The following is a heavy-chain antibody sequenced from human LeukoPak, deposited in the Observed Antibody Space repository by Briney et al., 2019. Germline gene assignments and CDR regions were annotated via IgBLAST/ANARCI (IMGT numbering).Heavy chain of an antibody. CDR2: IRSKAYGGTT. D-gene: IGHD3-22*01. CDR1: GFTFGDYA. CDR3: TRYPHSSSAGGNWFDH. Sequence: GGSLRLSCTASGFTFGDYAMSWFRQAPGKGLEGVGFIRSKAYGGTTEYAASVKGRFTISRDDSKSIAYLQMNSLKTEDTAVYYCTRYPHSSSAGGNWFDHWGQGTLVTVSS. J-gene: IGHJ5*02. V-gene: IGHV3-49*03.